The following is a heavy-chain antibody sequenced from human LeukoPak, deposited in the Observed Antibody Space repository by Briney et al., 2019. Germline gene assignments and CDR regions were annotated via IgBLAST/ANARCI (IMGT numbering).Heavy chain of an antibody. V-gene: IGHV3-74*01. J-gene: IGHJ6*03. CDR2: INSDGSST. CDR1: GFTFSSYW. CDR3: ATEQQLANYYYYYMDV. D-gene: IGHD6-13*01. Sequence: GGSLRLSCAASGFTFSSYWMHWVRHAPGKGLVWVSRINSDGSSTSYADSVKGRFTISRDNANNTLYLQMNSRRAADTAVYYCATEQQLANYYYYYMDVWGKGTTVTVSS.